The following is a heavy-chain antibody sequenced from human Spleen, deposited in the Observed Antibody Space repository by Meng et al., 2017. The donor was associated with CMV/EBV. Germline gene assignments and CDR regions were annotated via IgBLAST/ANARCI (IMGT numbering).Heavy chain of an antibody. J-gene: IGHJ5*02. CDR1: GYY. CDR2: INHSGST. Sequence: GYYWRWIRQPTGKGLEWFGEINHSGSTNYNPSLKSRVTISVDTSKNQFSLKLSSVTAADTAVYYCARVLPSRAAMVRGPLGSSWFDPWGQGTLVTVSS. CDR3: ARVLPSRAAMVRGPLGSSWFDP. V-gene: IGHV4-34*01. D-gene: IGHD3-10*01.